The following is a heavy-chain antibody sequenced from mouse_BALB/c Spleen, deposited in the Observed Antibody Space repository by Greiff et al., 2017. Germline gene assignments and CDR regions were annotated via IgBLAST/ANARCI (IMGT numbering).Heavy chain of an antibody. CDR1: GFSLTSYG. J-gene: IGHJ4*01. V-gene: IGHV2-2*02. D-gene: IGHD2-4*01. CDR3: ARNCNDYGYYAMDY. CDR2: IWSGGST. Sequence: VQLQQSGPGLVQPSQSLSITCTVSGFSLTSYGVHWVRQSPGKGLEWLGVIWSGGSTDYNAAFISRLSISKDNSKSQVFFKMNSLQANDTAIYYCARNCNDYGYYAMDYWGQGTSVTVSS.